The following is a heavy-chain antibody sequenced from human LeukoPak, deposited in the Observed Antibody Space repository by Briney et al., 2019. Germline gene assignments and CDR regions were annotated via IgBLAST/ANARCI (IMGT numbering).Heavy chain of an antibody. V-gene: IGHV3-9*01. J-gene: IGHJ4*02. CDR2: ISWNSGSI. CDR3: AKGGVVPAANVFDY. D-gene: IGHD2-2*01. CDR1: GFTFDDYA. Sequence: GRSLRLSCAASGFTFDDYAMHWVRQAPGKGLEWVSGISWNSGSIGYADSVKGRFTISRDNAKNSLYLQMNSLRAEDTALCYCAKGGVVPAANVFDYWGQGTLVTVSS.